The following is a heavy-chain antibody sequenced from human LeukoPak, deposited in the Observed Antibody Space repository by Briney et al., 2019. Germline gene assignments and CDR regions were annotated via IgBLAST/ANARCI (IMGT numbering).Heavy chain of an antibody. Sequence: SETLSLTCAVSGGSISSGGYSWSWIRQPPGKGLEWIGYICHSGSTYYNPSLKSRVTISVDRSKNQFSLKLSSVTAADTAVFYCARGATAAGTGWFDPWGQGTLVTVSS. CDR3: ARGATAAGTGWFDP. CDR2: ICHSGST. D-gene: IGHD6-13*01. J-gene: IGHJ5*02. V-gene: IGHV4-30-2*01. CDR1: GGSISSGGYS.